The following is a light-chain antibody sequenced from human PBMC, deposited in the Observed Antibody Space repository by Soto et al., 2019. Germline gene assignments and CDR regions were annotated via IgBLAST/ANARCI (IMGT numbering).Light chain of an antibody. CDR3: QKYNSAPLT. Sequence: DIQMTQSPSSLSASEGDRVTITCRASQGISNYVDCYQQKPGNVPKLLIYAASTLHSGGPSRFSGSGSGTEFTLAITGLQPEDGATYYVQKYNSAPLTFGGGTKVEVK. J-gene: IGKJ4*01. CDR2: AAS. CDR1: QGISNY. V-gene: IGKV1-27*01.